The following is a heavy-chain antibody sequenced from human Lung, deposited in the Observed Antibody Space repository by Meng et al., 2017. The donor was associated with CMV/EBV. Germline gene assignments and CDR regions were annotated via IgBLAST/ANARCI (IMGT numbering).Heavy chain of an antibody. CDR1: GFTFSSYW. V-gene: IGHV3-74*01. D-gene: IGHD3-22*01. Sequence: GEXXKISCAASGFTFSSYWMHWVRQAPGKGLVWVSRINSDGSSTSYADSVKGRFTISRDNAKNTLYLQMNSLRAEDTAVYYCARDHYYDSSGLDYLVQGTXVTVSS. CDR2: INSDGSST. CDR3: ARDHYYDSSGLDY. J-gene: IGHJ4*02.